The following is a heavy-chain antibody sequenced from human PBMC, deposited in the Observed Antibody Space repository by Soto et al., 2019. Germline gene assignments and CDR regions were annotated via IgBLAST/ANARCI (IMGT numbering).Heavy chain of an antibody. D-gene: IGHD1-26*01. Sequence: GGSLRLSCAASGFTFSSYGMHWVRQAPGKGLEWVAVISYDGSNKYYADSVKGRFTISRDNSKNTLYLQMNSLRAEDTAVYYCAKVSKGATTFYYYYGMDVWGQGTTVTVSS. CDR3: AKVSKGATTFYYYYGMDV. CDR2: ISYDGSNK. J-gene: IGHJ6*02. CDR1: GFTFSSYG. V-gene: IGHV3-30*18.